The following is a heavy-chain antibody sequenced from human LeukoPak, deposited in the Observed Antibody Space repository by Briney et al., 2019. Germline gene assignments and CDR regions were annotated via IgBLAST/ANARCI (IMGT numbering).Heavy chain of an antibody. CDR1: GFTFTDYW. Sequence: PGGSLRLSRAASGFTFTDYWMSWVRQAPGKGLEWVAFIRKRGIETNYVDSVKGRFTITRDNARNSLFLQMNSLRAEDTAVYYCAREDGYCSGGNCYSYFVSWGQGTLVTVSS. V-gene: IGHV3-7*01. CDR3: AREDGYCSGGNCYSYFVS. CDR2: IRKRGIET. D-gene: IGHD2-15*01. J-gene: IGHJ4*02.